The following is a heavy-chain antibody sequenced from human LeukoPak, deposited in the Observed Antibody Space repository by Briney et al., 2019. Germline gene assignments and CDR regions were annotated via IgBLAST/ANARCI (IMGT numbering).Heavy chain of an antibody. Sequence: SETLSLTCTVSGGSISSHYWSWIRPPPGKGLEWIGSIYYSGSTYYNPSLKSRVTISVDTSKNQFSLKLSSVTAADTAVYYCARTTGSYYNSDAFDIWGQGTMVTVSS. CDR3: ARTTGSYYNSDAFDI. CDR2: IYYSGST. J-gene: IGHJ3*02. CDR1: GGSISSHY. V-gene: IGHV4-59*08. D-gene: IGHD1-26*01.